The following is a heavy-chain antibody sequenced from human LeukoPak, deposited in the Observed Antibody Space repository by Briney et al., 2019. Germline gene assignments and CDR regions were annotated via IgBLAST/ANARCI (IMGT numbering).Heavy chain of an antibody. CDR3: ARTRGYAFDY. J-gene: IGHJ4*02. D-gene: IGHD5-18*01. V-gene: IGHV4-34*01. CDR2: INHSGST. CDR1: GGSFSGYY. Sequence: SETLSLTCAVYGGSFSGYYWSWIRQPPGKGLEWIGEINHSGSTNYNPSLKSRVTISVDTSKHQFSLKLSSVTAADTAVYYCARTRGYAFDYWGQGTLVTVSS.